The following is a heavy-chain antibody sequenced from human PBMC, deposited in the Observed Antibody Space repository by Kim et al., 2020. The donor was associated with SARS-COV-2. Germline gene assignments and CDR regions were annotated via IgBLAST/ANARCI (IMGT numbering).Heavy chain of an antibody. CDR3: ARRSYGYGYYYYYGMDV. Sequence: LKSRVTISVDTSTNQFSLKLSSVTAADTAVYYCARRSYGYGYYYYYGMDVWGQGTTVTVSS. V-gene: IGHV4-39*01. D-gene: IGHD5-18*01. J-gene: IGHJ6*02.